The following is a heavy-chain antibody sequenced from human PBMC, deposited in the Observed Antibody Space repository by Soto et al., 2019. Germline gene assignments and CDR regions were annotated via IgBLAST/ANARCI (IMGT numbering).Heavy chain of an antibody. D-gene: IGHD3-10*01. Sequence: QVQLVQSGAEVKRPGSSVKVSCKASGDTFSFYSINWVRQAPGLGLEWMGRVNPILSMSNYAQRFQGRGTMPADKSTSTAYMELSGLRSEDTAMYYCATSYGSGYRAFDYWGQGALVTVSS. V-gene: IGHV1-69*04. CDR1: GDTFSFYS. J-gene: IGHJ4*02. CDR3: ATSYGSGYRAFDY. CDR2: VNPILSMS.